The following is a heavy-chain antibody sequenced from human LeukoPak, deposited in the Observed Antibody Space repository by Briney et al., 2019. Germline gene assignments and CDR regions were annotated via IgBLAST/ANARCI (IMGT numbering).Heavy chain of an antibody. D-gene: IGHD3-3*01. Sequence: GGSLRLSCAVSGLTFSNYWMHWVRQAPGKGLVWVSRISNDGTSTSYADSVKGRFTISRDNSKNTLYLQMNSLRAEDTAVYYCAKDPPDYDFWSGYPYYFDYWGQGTLVTVSS. CDR1: GLTFSNYW. V-gene: IGHV3-74*01. J-gene: IGHJ4*02. CDR2: ISNDGTST. CDR3: AKDPPDYDFWSGYPYYFDY.